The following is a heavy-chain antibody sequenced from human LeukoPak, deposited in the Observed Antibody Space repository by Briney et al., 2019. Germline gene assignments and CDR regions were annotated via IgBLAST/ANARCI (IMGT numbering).Heavy chain of an antibody. CDR2: IKPKTDGGTT. CDR1: GFTVSNAW. J-gene: IGHJ4*02. D-gene: IGHD6-19*01. Sequence: KTGGSLRLSCAASGFTVSNAWMSWVRQAPGKGLEWVGRIKPKTDGGTTDYAAPVKGRFTISRDDSENTLYLQMNSLRAEDTAVYYCVRDLNPAGYNSGWATCAFWGQGTLVTVSS. CDR3: VRDLNPAGYNSGWATCAF. V-gene: IGHV3-15*01.